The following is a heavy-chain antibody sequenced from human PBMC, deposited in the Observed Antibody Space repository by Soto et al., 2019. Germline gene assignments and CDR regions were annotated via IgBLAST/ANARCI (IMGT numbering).Heavy chain of an antibody. CDR3: ARPWDTAMVSTWNY. CDR1: GFTFSSYS. Sequence: VQLVESGGGLVQPGGSLRLSCAASGFTFSSYSMSWVRQAPGKGLEWVANINKNGGEKYYVDSVKGRFTISRDNAKNSLYLQKYSLRAEDTAVYYCARPWDTAMVSTWNYWGQGTLVTVSS. CDR2: INKNGGEK. J-gene: IGHJ4*02. D-gene: IGHD5-18*01. V-gene: IGHV3-7*03.